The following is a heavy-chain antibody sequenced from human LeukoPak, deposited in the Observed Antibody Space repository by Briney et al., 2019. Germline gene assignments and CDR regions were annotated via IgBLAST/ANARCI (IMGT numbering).Heavy chain of an antibody. CDR1: GFTFSSYA. Sequence: GGSLRLSCAASGFTFSSYAMHWVRQAPGKGPEWVAVVSKDGGIKFYAASLKGRVTISRDNSKNTLYLQMNSLREDDTPVYPCARRHYHRGSQSNNYNNYGMDVWGKGTTVTVSS. J-gene: IGHJ6*04. D-gene: IGHD1-14*01. CDR3: ARRHYHRGSQSNNYNNYGMDV. CDR2: VSKDGGIK. V-gene: IGHV3-30-3*01.